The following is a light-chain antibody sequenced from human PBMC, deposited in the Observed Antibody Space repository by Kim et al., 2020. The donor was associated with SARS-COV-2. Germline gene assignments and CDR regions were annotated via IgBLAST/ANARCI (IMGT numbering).Light chain of an antibody. Sequence: EIVMTQSPATLSVSPGERATLSCRASQSVSSNLAWYQQKPGQAPRLLIYGASTRATGIPARFSGSGSGTEFTLIISSLQSEDSALYYCQQYSNWPPLTFGGGTKVDIK. CDR1: QSVSSN. V-gene: IGKV3-15*01. CDR3: QQYSNWPPLT. J-gene: IGKJ4*01. CDR2: GAS.